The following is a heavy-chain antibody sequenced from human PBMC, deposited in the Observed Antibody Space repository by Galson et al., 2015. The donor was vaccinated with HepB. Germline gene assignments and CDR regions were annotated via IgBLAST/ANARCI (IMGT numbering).Heavy chain of an antibody. D-gene: IGHD3-10*01. CDR2: INAGNGNT. CDR1: GYTFTSYA. Sequence: SVKVSCKASGYTFTSYAMHWVRQAPGQRLEWMGWINAGNGNTKYSQKFQGRVTITRDTSASTAYMELSSLRSEDTAVYYCARDRSLWFGDWDAFDIWGQGTMVTASS. J-gene: IGHJ3*02. CDR3: ARDRSLWFGDWDAFDI. V-gene: IGHV1-3*01.